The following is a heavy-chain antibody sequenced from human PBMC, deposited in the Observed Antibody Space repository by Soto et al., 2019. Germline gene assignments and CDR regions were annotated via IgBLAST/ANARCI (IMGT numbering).Heavy chain of an antibody. D-gene: IGHD4-17*01. V-gene: IGHV1-18*01. CDR1: GYTFTSYG. CDR2: ISAYNGNT. J-gene: IGHJ5*02. Sequence: ASVKVSCKASGYTFTSYGISWVRQAPGQGLEWMGWISAYNGNTNYAQKLQGRVTMTTDTSTSTAYMELRSLRSDDTAVYYCARDVYGDYSWGNWFDPWGQGTLVTVSS. CDR3: ARDVYGDYSWGNWFDP.